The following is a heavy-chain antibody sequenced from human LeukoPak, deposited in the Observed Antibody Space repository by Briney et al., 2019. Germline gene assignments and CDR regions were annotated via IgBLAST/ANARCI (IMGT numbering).Heavy chain of an antibody. D-gene: IGHD2-2*01. V-gene: IGHV4-61*02. J-gene: IGHJ4*02. CDR2: IYTSGST. Sequence: SETLSLTCTVSGGSISSGSYYWSWIRQPAGKGLEWIGRIYTSGSTNYNPSLKSRVTMSVDTSKNQFSLKLSSVTAADTAAYHCAREVIPAAPFDYWGQGTLVTVSS. CDR3: AREVIPAAPFDY. CDR1: GGSISSGSYY.